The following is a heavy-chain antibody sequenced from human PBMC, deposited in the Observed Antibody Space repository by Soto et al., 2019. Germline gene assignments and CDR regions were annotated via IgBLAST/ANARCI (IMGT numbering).Heavy chain of an antibody. Sequence: QVQLVQSGAEVTKPGASVKVSCRASGYPFGGYAIGWVRQAPGQGLEWMGWVSAHTGDSGYAQRFQGRVTLTTETSTSTAYMELRGLRSDDTAVYYCARPSTSYGDYGWSLAYWGQGTLVTVSS. J-gene: IGHJ4*02. D-gene: IGHD4-17*01. CDR3: ARPSTSYGDYGWSLAY. CDR2: VSAHTGDS. CDR1: GYPFGGYA. V-gene: IGHV1-18*01.